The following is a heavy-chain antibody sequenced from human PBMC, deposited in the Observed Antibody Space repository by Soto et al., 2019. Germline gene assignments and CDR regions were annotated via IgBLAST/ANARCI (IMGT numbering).Heavy chain of an antibody. J-gene: IGHJ4*02. Sequence: SETLSLTCTVPGGSISSSSYYWGWIRQPPGKGLEWIGSIYYSGSTYYNPSLKSRVTISVDTSKNQFSLKLSSVTAADTAVYYCARQMATITEAYYFDYWGQGTLVTVSS. CDR2: IYYSGST. V-gene: IGHV4-39*01. CDR3: ARQMATITEAYYFDY. CDR1: GGSISSSSYY. D-gene: IGHD5-12*01.